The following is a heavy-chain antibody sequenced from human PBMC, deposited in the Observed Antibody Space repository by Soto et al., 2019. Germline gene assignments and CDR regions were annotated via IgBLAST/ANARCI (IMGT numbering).Heavy chain of an antibody. CDR3: ARLRWYYYDSSGTGDY. Sequence: QGQLQQWGAGLLKPSETLSLTCAVYGGSFSGYYWSWIRQPPGKGLEWIGEINHSGNTNYNPSLKSRVTISVDTSKSQFSLTLSSVTAADTAVYYCARLRWYYYDSSGTGDYWGQGTLVTVSS. V-gene: IGHV4-34*01. CDR1: GGSFSGYY. D-gene: IGHD3-22*01. CDR2: INHSGNT. J-gene: IGHJ4*02.